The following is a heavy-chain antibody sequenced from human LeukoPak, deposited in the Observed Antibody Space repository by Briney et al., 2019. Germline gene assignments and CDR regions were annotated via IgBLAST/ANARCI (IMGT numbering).Heavy chain of an antibody. CDR3: ARTYGSSGLGYFDL. Sequence: PSETLSLTCTVSGGSISHYYWSWIRQPPGKGLEWIGYIYYSGSTNYSPSLKSRLTISVDTSKNQFSLKLSSVTAADTAVYYCARTYGSSGLGYFDLWGRGTLVTVSS. J-gene: IGHJ2*01. CDR2: IYYSGST. CDR1: GGSISHYY. V-gene: IGHV4-59*01. D-gene: IGHD6-13*01.